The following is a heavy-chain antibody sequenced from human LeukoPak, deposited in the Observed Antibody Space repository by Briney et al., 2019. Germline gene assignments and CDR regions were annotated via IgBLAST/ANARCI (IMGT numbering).Heavy chain of an antibody. Sequence: SETLSVTCAVSGYSISSGYYWGWIRQPPGKGLEWIGSIYRSGSTYYNPSLKSRVTISVDTSKNQFSLKLSSVTAADTAVYYCARDCSVYCSGGSCYPNPYNWFDPWGQGTLVTVSS. CDR2: IYRSGST. V-gene: IGHV4-38-2*02. D-gene: IGHD2-15*01. CDR1: GYSISSGYY. J-gene: IGHJ5*02. CDR3: ARDCSVYCSGGSCYPNPYNWFDP.